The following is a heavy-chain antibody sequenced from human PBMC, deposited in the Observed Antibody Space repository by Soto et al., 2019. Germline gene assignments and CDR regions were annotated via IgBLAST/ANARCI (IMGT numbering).Heavy chain of an antibody. V-gene: IGHV1-2*02. Sequence: GAAVKVSCKASGYTFTNYYLHWVRQAPGQGLEWMGWINPKTGGTDYPQKFQGRVTMTRDTSVTTVYMELSRLRSDDTAIYYCARRDDSSGPYYSGMDVWGQGTTVTVSS. CDR3: ARRDDSSGPYYSGMDV. J-gene: IGHJ6*02. D-gene: IGHD3-22*01. CDR2: INPKTGGT. CDR1: GYTFTNYY.